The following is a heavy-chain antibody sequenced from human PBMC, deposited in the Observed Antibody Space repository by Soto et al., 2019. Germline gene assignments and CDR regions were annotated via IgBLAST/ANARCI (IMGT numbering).Heavy chain of an antibody. CDR2: ISYDGSNT. J-gene: IGHJ5*02. V-gene: IGHV3-30*03. CDR3: ARGVNYYDSSGSSWFDP. Sequence: GGSLRLSCVASGFTFSSYGMHWVRQAPGKGLEWVAIISYDGSNTYYADSVKGRFTISRDNPKNTLYLQMNSLRAEDTSVYYCARGVNYYDSSGSSWFDPWGQGALVTVSS. CDR1: GFTFSSYG. D-gene: IGHD3-22*01.